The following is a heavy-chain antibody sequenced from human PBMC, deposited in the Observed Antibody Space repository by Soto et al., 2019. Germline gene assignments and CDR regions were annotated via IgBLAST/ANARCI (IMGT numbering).Heavy chain of an antibody. D-gene: IGHD2-21*01. J-gene: IGHJ6*02. CDR1: GYTFTSYY. CDR2: INPSGGST. Sequence: ASVKVSCKASGYTFTSYYMHWVRQAPGQGLEWMGLINPSGGSTSYAQKFQGRVTMTRDTAVSTVYMELSSLRSEDTAAYYCARDTYLPPCPYGMDGWGQGTTATVYS. CDR3: ARDTYLPPCPYGMDG. V-gene: IGHV1-46*01.